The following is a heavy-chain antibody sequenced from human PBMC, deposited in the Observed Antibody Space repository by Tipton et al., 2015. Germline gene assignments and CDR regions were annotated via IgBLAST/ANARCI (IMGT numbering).Heavy chain of an antibody. CDR2: ISYSGST. J-gene: IGHJ6*02. CDR1: GGSVNSANYY. D-gene: IGHD5-24*01. CDR3: ARDLEHGMDV. Sequence: TLSLTCTVSGGSVNSANYYWSWIRQPPGKGLEWIGYISYSGSTHYNPSFKSRVAISVDTSKNQFSLTLNSVTAADTALYYCARDLEHGMDVWGHGTTVTVSS. V-gene: IGHV4-61*01.